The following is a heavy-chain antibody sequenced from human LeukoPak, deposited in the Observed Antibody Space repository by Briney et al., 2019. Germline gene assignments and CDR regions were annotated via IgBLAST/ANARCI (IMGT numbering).Heavy chain of an antibody. CDR2: ISSSSSYI. CDR3: ARPYDSSGYYYTSFDY. CDR1: GFTFSSYS. D-gene: IGHD3-22*01. Sequence: GGSLRLSCAASGFTFSSYSMNWVRQAPGKGLEWVAAISSSSSYIYYADSVKGRFTISRDNAKDSLYLQMNSLRAEDTAVYYCARPYDSSGYYYTSFDYWGQGTLVTVSS. V-gene: IGHV3-21*01. J-gene: IGHJ4*02.